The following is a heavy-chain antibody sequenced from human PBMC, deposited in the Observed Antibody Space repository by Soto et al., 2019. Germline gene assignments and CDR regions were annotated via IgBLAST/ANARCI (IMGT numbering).Heavy chain of an antibody. J-gene: IGHJ6*01. CDR1: GYTFSDYG. CDR2: IMPVFPTP. V-gene: IGHV1-69*13. CDR3: ARDKDRQQLGGNYYYIMDV. D-gene: IGHD3-3*02. Sequence: SLKVSCKTSGYTFSDYGVSWVRQAPGQGLEWMGGIMPVFPTPDYAQKFQGRVTITADESTGTAYMELSSLRSEDTAVYYCARDKDRQQLGGNYYYIMDVWGQGTTVTVSS.